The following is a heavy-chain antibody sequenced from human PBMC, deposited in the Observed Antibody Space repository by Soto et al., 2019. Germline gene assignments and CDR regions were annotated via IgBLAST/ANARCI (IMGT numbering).Heavy chain of an antibody. V-gene: IGHV3-21*01. CDR1: GFTFSSYS. CDR3: ARLGYSSGWSDAFDI. Sequence: LRLSCAASGFTFSSYSMNWVRQAPGKGLEWVSSISSSSSYIYYADSVKGRFTISRDNAKSSLYLQMNSLRAEDTAVYYCARLGYSSGWSDAFDIWGQGTMVTVSS. J-gene: IGHJ3*02. D-gene: IGHD6-19*01. CDR2: ISSSSSYI.